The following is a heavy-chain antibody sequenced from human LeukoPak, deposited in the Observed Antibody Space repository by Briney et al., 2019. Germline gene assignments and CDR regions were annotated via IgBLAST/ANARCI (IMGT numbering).Heavy chain of an antibody. J-gene: IGHJ6*02. CDR1: GYTFTSYD. D-gene: IGHD3-10*01. CDR3: ARAPVPLWFGVYYYYYGMDV. CDR2: MNPNSGNT. Sequence: GASVKVSCKASGYTFTSYDINWVRQATGQGLEWMGWMNPNSGNTGYAQKFQGRVTMTRNTSISTAYMELSSLRSEDTAVYYCARAPVPLWFGVYYYYYGMDVWAKGPRSPSP. V-gene: IGHV1-8*01.